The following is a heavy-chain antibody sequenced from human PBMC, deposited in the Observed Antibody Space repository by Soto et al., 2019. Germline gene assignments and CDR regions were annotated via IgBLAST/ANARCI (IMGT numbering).Heavy chain of an antibody. V-gene: IGHV3-33*01. CDR2: IWYDGSNK. CDR1: GLTFSSYG. J-gene: IGHJ6*02. Sequence: GGSLRLSCAASGLTFSSYGMHWVRQAPGKGLEWVAVIWYDGSNKYYADSVKGRFTISRDNSKNTLYLQMNSMRAEDTAVYYCASTIFGGAEGGRDGWGQVTTIAVSS. D-gene: IGHD3-3*01. CDR3: ASTIFGGAEGGRDG.